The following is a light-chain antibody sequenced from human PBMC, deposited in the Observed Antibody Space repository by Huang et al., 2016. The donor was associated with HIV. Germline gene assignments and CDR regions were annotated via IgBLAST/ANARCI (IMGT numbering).Light chain of an antibody. CDR2: VAS. Sequence: DIQMTQSPSSLSASVGDRVTITCRASQSISSYLNWYQQKPGKAPKLVIYVASRLQSGVPSRFSGSGSGTDFTLTISSLQPEDFATYYCQQSYSTPCTFGPGTKVDIK. V-gene: IGKV1-39*01. CDR1: QSISSY. CDR3: QQSYSTPCT. J-gene: IGKJ3*01.